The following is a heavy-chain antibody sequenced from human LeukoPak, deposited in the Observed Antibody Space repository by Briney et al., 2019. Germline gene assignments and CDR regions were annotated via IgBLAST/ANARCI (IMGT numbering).Heavy chain of an antibody. CDR2: IYYSGST. CDR3: VRVVGSGWYVFDY. V-gene: IGHV4-59*08. Sequence: PSETLSLTCTVSGGSISSYYWSWIRQPPGKGLEWIGYIYYSGSTNYNPSLKSRVTISVDTSKNQFSLKLSSVTAADTAVYYCVRVVGSGWYVFDYWGQGTLVTVSS. D-gene: IGHD6-19*01. J-gene: IGHJ4*02. CDR1: GGSISSYY.